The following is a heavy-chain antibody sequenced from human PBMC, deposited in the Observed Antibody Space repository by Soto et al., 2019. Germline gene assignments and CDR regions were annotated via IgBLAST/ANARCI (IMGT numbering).Heavy chain of an antibody. CDR2: IIPIFGTA. J-gene: IGHJ6*02. D-gene: IGHD6-13*01. CDR3: ARGRRQQLSYSYGMDV. Sequence: QVQLVQSGAEVKKPGSSVKVSCEASGGTFSSYAISWVRQAPGQGLEWMGGIIPIFGTANYAQKFQGRVTITADESTSTAYMEPSSVISEDTAVYYCARGRRQQLSYSYGMDVWGQGTTVTVSS. V-gene: IGHV1-69*01. CDR1: GGTFSSYA.